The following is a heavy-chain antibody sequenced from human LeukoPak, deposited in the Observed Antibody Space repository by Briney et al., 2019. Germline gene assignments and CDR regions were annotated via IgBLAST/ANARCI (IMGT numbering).Heavy chain of an antibody. Sequence: GSLRLSCAASGFTFSSYAMRGVRQPPGRGLEGVGEINHSGSTNYNPSLKSRVTISVDTSKNQFSLKLSSVTAADTAVYYCARAAGFGETSYFDYWGQGTLVTVSS. V-gene: IGHV4-34*01. J-gene: IGHJ4*02. CDR1: GFTFSSYA. D-gene: IGHD3-10*01. CDR3: ARAAGFGETSYFDY. CDR2: INHSGST.